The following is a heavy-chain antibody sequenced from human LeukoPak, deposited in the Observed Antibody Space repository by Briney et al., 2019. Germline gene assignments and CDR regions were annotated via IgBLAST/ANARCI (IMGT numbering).Heavy chain of an antibody. J-gene: IGHJ6*02. CDR3: AKGGLGYCSSTSCRVGLGYYYYGMDV. D-gene: IGHD2-2*01. CDR2: ISWNSGSI. V-gene: IGHV3-9*01. Sequence: PGRSLRLSCAASGFTFDDYAMHWVRQAPGKGLEWVSGISWNSGSIGYADSVKGRFTISRDNAKNSLYLQMNSLRAEDTALYYCAKGGLGYCSSTSCRVGLGYYYYGMDVWGQGTTVTVSS. CDR1: GFTFDDYA.